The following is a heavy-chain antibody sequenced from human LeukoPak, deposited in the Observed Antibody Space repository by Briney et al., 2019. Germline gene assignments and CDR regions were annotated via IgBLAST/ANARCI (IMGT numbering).Heavy chain of an antibody. CDR1: GFTFKYFA. Sequence: GGSLRLSCAASGFTFKYFAMNWVRQAPGKGLEWVATVTGSATSTYYPGSVKGRFTISRENDKNSLYLQMNSLRAGDTAVYYCARGPPALEPGRGYYYYYMDVWGKGTTVTISS. J-gene: IGHJ6*03. V-gene: IGHV3-13*04. D-gene: IGHD1-1*01. CDR2: VTGSATST. CDR3: ARGPPALEPGRGYYYYYMDV.